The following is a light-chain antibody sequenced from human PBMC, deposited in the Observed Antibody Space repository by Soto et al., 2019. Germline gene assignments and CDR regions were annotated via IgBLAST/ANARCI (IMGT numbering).Light chain of an antibody. CDR1: SGDVGGYNF. CDR3: YSYGGSYTWV. CDR2: DVS. J-gene: IGLJ3*02. Sequence: QSALTQPRSVSGSPGQSVTISCTGNSGDVGGYNFVSWYQQHPGKAPTLMIFDVSQRPSGVPDRFSGSKSGNTASLTISGLQADDEAGYYCYSYGGSYTWVFGGGTKLTVL. V-gene: IGLV2-11*01.